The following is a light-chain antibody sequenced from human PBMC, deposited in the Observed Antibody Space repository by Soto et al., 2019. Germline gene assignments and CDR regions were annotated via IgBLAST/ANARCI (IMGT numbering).Light chain of an antibody. V-gene: IGLV2-14*01. CDR1: SSDVGGYNY. J-gene: IGLJ1*01. CDR3: TSYTSSITYV. Sequence: QSALTQPASVSGSPGQSITISCTGTSSDVGGYNYVSWYQQHPGKAPKLMIYEVSNRPSGVSNRFSGSKSGNTASLTISGLQAEDEADYYCTSYTSSITYVFGTGTKGTAL. CDR2: EVS.